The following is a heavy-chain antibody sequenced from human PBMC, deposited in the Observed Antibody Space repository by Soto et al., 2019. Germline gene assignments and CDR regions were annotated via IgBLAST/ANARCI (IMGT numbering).Heavy chain of an antibody. J-gene: IGHJ6*02. D-gene: IGHD2-15*01. V-gene: IGHV4-59*01. CDR1: GGSISSYY. CDR3: ARLVVRDYYYGMDV. Sequence: ASETLSLTCTVSGGSISSYYWSWIRQPPGKGLEWIGYIYYSGSTNYNPSLKSRVTISVDTSKNQFSLKLSSVTAADTAVYYCARLVVRDYYYGMDVWGQGTTVTVSS. CDR2: IYYSGST.